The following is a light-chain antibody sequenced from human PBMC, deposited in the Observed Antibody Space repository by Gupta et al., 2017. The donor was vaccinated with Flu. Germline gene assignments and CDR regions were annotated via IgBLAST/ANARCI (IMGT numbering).Light chain of an antibody. V-gene: IGLV2-11*01. CDR3: CSYAGRYTVL. CDR2: DVS. J-gene: IGLJ2*01. CDR1: STDVGTYSY. Sequence: QSALTQPRPVSGSPGQSVTISCTGTSTDVGTYSYVSWYQQYPGKAPKLMIHDVSERPSGVPDRFAGSKSGNTASLIISGLQAEDEADYYCCSYAGRYTVLFGGGTKLTVL.